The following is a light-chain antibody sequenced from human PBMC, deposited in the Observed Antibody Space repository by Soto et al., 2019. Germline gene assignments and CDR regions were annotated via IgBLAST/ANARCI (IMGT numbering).Light chain of an antibody. CDR2: AAS. Sequence: EIELTQSPGTLSLSPGERATLSCRASQSVYNNYLAWYQHKPGQAPRLLIYAASSRATGIPDRFSGSGSGTDFTLTISRLEPEDFAVYYCQPYDTSSWTLRQGTKVDIK. J-gene: IGKJ1*01. CDR1: QSVYNNY. CDR3: QPYDTSSWT. V-gene: IGKV3-20*01.